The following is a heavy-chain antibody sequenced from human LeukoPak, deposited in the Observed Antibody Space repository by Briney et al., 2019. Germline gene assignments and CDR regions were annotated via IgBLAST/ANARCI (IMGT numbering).Heavy chain of an antibody. D-gene: IGHD6-19*01. V-gene: IGHV3-53*01. Sequence: GGSLRLSCAASGFTVSSNYMSWVRQAPGKGLEWVSDIYSGGSTYYADSVKGRFTISRDNSKNTLYLQMNSLRAEDTAVYYCAKEVTGYSSGWGVRYYFDYWGQGTLVTVSS. CDR1: GFTVSSNY. J-gene: IGHJ4*02. CDR2: IYSGGST. CDR3: AKEVTGYSSGWGVRYYFDY.